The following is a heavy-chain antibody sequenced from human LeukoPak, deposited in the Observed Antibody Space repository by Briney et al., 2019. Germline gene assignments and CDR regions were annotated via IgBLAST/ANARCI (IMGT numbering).Heavy chain of an antibody. V-gene: IGHV5-51*01. CDR3: AREPDSSGYSFDY. D-gene: IGHD3-22*01. J-gene: IGHJ4*02. CDR2: IYPGDSDT. Sequence: GESLKISCKGSGYSFTSYWIGWVRQMPGKGLEWMGIIYPGDSDTRYSPSLQGQITISADKSISTAYLQWSSLKASDTAMYYCAREPDSSGYSFDYWGQGTLVTVSS. CDR1: GYSFTSYW.